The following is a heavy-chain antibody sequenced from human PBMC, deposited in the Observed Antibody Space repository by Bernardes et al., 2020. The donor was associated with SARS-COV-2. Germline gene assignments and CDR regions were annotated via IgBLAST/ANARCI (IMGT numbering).Heavy chain of an antibody. J-gene: IGHJ4*02. V-gene: IGHV3-33*01. Sequence: GCSLRLSCAASGFTFRSSGMHWVRQAPGKGLEWVAVIWYDGSNKYYADSVKGRFTISRDNSKNTLYLQMNSLRAEDTAVYYCARLGSYGSGSGDYWGQGTLVTVSS. CDR1: GFTFRSSG. CDR3: ARLGSYGSGSGDY. D-gene: IGHD3-10*01. CDR2: IWYDGSNK.